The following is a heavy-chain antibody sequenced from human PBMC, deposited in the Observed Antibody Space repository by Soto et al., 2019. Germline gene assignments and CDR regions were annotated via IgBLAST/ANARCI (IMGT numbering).Heavy chain of an antibody. D-gene: IGHD3-16*01. CDR1: GFTFSSYG. CDR2: IWYDGSNK. CDR3: ARDWGGPGPFDY. Sequence: GGSLRLSCAASGFTFSSYGMHWVRQAPGKGLEWVAVIWYDGSNKYYADSVKGRFTISRDNSKNTLYLQMNSLRAEDTAVYYCARDWGGPGPFDYWGQGTLVTVSS. J-gene: IGHJ4*02. V-gene: IGHV3-33*01.